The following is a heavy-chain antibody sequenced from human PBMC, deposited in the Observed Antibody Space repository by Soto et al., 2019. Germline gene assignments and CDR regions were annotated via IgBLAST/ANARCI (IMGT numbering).Heavy chain of an antibody. CDR2: IYPGDSDT. D-gene: IGHD5-12*01. J-gene: IGHJ6*03. CDR3: AKSLVAPRGMSYYYYMDV. CDR1: GYSFTSYW. Sequence: PGETLKISCKGSGYSFTSYWIGWVRQMPGKGLEWMGIIYPGDSDTRYSPSFQGQVTISADKSISTAYLQWSSLKASDTAVYYCAKSLVAPRGMSYYYYMDVWGKGTTVTVSS. V-gene: IGHV5-51*01.